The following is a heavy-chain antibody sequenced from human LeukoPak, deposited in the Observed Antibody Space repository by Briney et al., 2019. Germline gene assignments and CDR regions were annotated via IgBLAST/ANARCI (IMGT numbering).Heavy chain of an antibody. V-gene: IGHV4-34*01. CDR2: INHSGST. CDR1: GGSFSGYF. J-gene: IGHJ5*02. Sequence: KPWEPLSPTFAVYGGSFSGYFWSWIRQPPGKGLWWFGEINHSGSTNYNPSLKSRVTISVDTSKNQFSLKLSSVTAADTAVYYCARGLGYYDSSGYYRWGQGTLVTVSS. D-gene: IGHD3-22*01. CDR3: ARGLGYYDSSGYYR.